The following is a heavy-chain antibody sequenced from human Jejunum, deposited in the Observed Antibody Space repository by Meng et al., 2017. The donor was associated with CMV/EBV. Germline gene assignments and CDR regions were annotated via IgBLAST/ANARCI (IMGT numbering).Heavy chain of an antibody. V-gene: IGHV3-21*05. D-gene: IGHD4-17*01. Sequence: SGITFSSLEIHWVRQAPGKGLEWVSYISGGSTYIYHADSVKGRFAISRDNAKNSVYLQMNSLRAEDTAVYYCARAIDYGDPNWFDPWGQGTLVTVSS. J-gene: IGHJ5*02. CDR2: ISGGSTYI. CDR1: GITFSSLE. CDR3: ARAIDYGDPNWFDP.